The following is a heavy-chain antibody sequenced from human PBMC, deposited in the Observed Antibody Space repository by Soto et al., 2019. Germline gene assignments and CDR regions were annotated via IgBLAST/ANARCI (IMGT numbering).Heavy chain of an antibody. Sequence: GGSLRLSCAASGFTFSSYAMSWVRQAPGKGLEWVSYISSSSSTIYYADSVKGRFTISRDNAKNSLYLQMNSLRAEDTAVYYCASWEYPIIDGWGQGTLVTVSS. J-gene: IGHJ4*02. D-gene: IGHD3-10*01. CDR3: ASWEYPIIDG. V-gene: IGHV3-48*01. CDR2: ISSSSSTI. CDR1: GFTFSSYA.